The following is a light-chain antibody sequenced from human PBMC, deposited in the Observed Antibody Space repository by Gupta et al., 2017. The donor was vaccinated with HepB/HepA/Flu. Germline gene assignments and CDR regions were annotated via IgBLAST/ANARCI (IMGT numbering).Light chain of an antibody. CDR3: QQYGDSRTWT. CDR2: GAS. J-gene: IGKJ1*01. CDR1: QSISTTY. Sequence: EILLTQSPYTLSLSPGERATLSCRTSQSISTTYLAWYQQKPGQAPRLLIYGASSRATGVPDRFSGSGSGTDFTLTISRREPEDFAVYYCQQYGDSRTWTFGQGTKVEVK. V-gene: IGKV3-20*01.